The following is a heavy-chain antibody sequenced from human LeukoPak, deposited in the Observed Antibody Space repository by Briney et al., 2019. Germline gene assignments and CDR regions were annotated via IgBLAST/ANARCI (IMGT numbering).Heavy chain of an antibody. J-gene: IGHJ4*02. CDR2: ISHDGTTK. CDR1: GFTFSSYA. CDR3: ARADGVNYDFWSGYD. D-gene: IGHD3-3*01. Sequence: GRSLRLSCAASGFTFSSYAMHWVRQAPGKGLEWVAVISHDGTTKYYTDSVKGRFTISRDNSRNTLYLQMNSLRAEDTAVFYCARADGVNYDFWSGYDWGQGTLVTVSS. V-gene: IGHV3-30-3*01.